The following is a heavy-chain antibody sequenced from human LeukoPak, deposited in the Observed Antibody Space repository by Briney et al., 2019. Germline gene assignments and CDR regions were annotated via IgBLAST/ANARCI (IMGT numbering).Heavy chain of an antibody. J-gene: IGHJ4*02. CDR1: GGSISSSN. V-gene: IGHV3-30-3*01. CDR3: ARAIAVAALFSSLGY. CDR2: ISYDGSNK. Sequence: PSGTLSFTCAVSGGSISSSNWWSWVCQPPGKGLEWVAVISYDGSNKYYADSVKGRFTISRDNSKNTLYLQMNSLRAEDTAVYYCARAIAVAALFSSLGYWGQGTLVTVSS. D-gene: IGHD6-19*01.